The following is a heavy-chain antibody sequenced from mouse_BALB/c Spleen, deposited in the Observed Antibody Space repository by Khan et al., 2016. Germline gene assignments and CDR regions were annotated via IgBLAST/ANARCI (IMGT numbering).Heavy chain of an antibody. D-gene: IGHD2-14*01. CDR1: GYTFTSYY. J-gene: IGHJ2*01. Sequence: QVQLQQSGAELVKPGASVKLSCKASGYTFTSYYMYWVKQRPGQGLEWIGEINPSNGGTNFNEKFKSKATLTVDKSSSTAYMQLSSLTSEDSAVXYCTRYYRYYFDYWGQGTTLTVSS. V-gene: IGHV1S81*02. CDR3: TRYYRYYFDY. CDR2: INPSNGGT.